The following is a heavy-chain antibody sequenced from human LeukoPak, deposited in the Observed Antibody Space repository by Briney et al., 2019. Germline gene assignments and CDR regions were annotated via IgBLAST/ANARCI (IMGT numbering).Heavy chain of an antibody. V-gene: IGHV3-21*01. CDR1: GFTFSSYS. Sequence: PGGSLRLSRAASGFTFSSYSMNWVRQAPGKGLEWVSSISSSSSYIYYADSVKGRFTISRDNAKNSLYLQMNSLRAEDTAVYYCAREGIGYDLGYCSSTSCFFDYWGQGTLVTVSS. D-gene: IGHD2-2*01. J-gene: IGHJ4*02. CDR2: ISSSSSYI. CDR3: AREGIGYDLGYCSSTSCFFDY.